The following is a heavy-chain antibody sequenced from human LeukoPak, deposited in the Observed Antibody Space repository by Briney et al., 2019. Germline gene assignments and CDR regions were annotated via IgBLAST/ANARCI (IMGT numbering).Heavy chain of an antibody. CDR3: ARVRGSYCSDY. D-gene: IGHD1-26*01. CDR2: ISSSGTTI. J-gene: IGHJ4*02. Sequence: PGRSLRLSCAASGFTFGDYYMSWIRQAPGKGLDWVSYISSSGTTIHYADSVKGRFTISRDNAKNSLYLQMNALRAEDTAVYYCARVRGSYCSDYWGQGTLVTVSS. V-gene: IGHV3-11*04. CDR1: GFTFGDYY.